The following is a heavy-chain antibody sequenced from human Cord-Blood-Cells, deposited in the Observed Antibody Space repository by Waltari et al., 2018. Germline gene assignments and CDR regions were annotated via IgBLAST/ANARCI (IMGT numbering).Heavy chain of an antibody. CDR2: IIPIFSTA. V-gene: IGHV1-69*01. D-gene: IGHD3-3*01. CDR1: GGTFSSYA. CDR3: ARVILRFLEWLSDYGMDV. J-gene: IGHJ6*02. Sequence: QVQLVQSGAEVKKPGSSVKVSCKASGGTFSSYAISWVRQAPGQGLEWMGGIIPIFSTANYAQKFQGRVTITADESTSTAYMELSSLRSEDTAVYYCARVILRFLEWLSDYGMDVWGQGTTVTVSS.